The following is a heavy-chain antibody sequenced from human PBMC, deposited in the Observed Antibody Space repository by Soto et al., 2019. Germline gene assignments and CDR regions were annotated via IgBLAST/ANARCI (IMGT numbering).Heavy chain of an antibody. Sequence: GESLKISCKGSGYSFTNDWIAWVREMPGKGLEWMGIIYPDDSHATCNPSFQGQFTISADKSINTAYLQWRSLKASDTAMYYCARRGDFWSGTTLGYYYGMDVWGQGTTVTVSS. J-gene: IGHJ6*02. CDR3: ARRGDFWSGTTLGYYYGMDV. CDR2: IYPDDSHA. CDR1: GYSFTNDW. V-gene: IGHV5-51*01. D-gene: IGHD3-3*01.